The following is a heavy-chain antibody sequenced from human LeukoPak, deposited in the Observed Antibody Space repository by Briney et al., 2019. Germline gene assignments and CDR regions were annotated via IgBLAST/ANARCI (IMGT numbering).Heavy chain of an antibody. J-gene: IGHJ6*02. D-gene: IGHD4-4*01. CDR2: INHSGST. V-gene: IGHV4-34*01. CDR3: ATDSMTTVTTEEGRHNSHYYYGMDV. Sequence: SETLSLTCGVYGGSFSAYYWSWIRQPPGKGLEWIGEINHSGSTNYNPSLKSRVTISVDTSKNQFSLKLSSVTAADTAVYYCATDSMTTVTTEEGRHNSHYYYGMDVWGQGTTVTVSS. CDR1: GGSFSAYY.